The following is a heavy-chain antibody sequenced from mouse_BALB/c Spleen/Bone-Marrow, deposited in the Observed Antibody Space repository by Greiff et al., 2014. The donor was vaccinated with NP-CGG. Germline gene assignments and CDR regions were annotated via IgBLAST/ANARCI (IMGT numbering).Heavy chain of an antibody. CDR2: IDPSDSET. J-gene: IGHJ2*01. V-gene: IGHV1-69*02. D-gene: IGHD1-2*01. CDR3: ARDYGYYFDY. Sequence: QVQLQQSGAELVKPGAPVKLSCKTSGYTFTSYWMSWVKQRPGRGLEWIGRIDPSDSETHYNQKFKDKATLTVDESSSTAYIQLSSLTSEDSAVYYCARDYGYYFDYWGQGTTLTVSS. CDR1: GYTFTSYW.